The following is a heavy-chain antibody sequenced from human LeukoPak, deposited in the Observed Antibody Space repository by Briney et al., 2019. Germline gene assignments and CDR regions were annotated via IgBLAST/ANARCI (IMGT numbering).Heavy chain of an antibody. CDR2: VYHRGNN. Sequence: SETLSLTCTVSGDSISSGYYWGWIRQPPGEGLQWIANVYHRGNNYYNPSLWSRVTISVDTSKNQFSLKLSSVTAADTAVYYCARASPAGIATRGAFDIWGQGTIVTVSS. J-gene: IGHJ3*02. CDR3: ARASPAGIATRGAFDI. V-gene: IGHV4-38-2*02. D-gene: IGHD6-13*01. CDR1: GDSISSGYY.